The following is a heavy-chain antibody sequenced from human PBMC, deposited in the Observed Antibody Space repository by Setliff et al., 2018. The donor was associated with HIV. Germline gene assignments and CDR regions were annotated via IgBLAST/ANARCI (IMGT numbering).Heavy chain of an antibody. D-gene: IGHD3-22*01. CDR3: AKELAASGLGYFDS. V-gene: IGHV3-53*01. J-gene: IGHJ4*02. CDR1: GFTVSDNY. Sequence: LRLSCAVSGFTVSDNYMTWVRQAPGKRLEWVALMYDGGTTHYSDSVKGRFTISRDISKNTLDLQMNSLRVDDTAEYYCAKELAASGLGYFDSWGRGILVTVSS. CDR2: MYDGGTT.